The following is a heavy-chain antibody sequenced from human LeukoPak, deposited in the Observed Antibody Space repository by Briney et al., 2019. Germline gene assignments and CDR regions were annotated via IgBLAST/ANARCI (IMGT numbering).Heavy chain of an antibody. CDR1: GLTFSTSG. CDR2: IGPTGFDR. V-gene: IGHV3-21*06. Sequence: GGSLRLSCTPSGLTFSTSGFNWVRQAPGKGLEWVASIGPTGFDRYHADSIKGRFTISRDNANNFLYLQMDSLRAEDTAVYYCATETNGRHYDYWGQGTLLTVSS. J-gene: IGHJ4*02. D-gene: IGHD1-14*01. CDR3: ATETNGRHYDY.